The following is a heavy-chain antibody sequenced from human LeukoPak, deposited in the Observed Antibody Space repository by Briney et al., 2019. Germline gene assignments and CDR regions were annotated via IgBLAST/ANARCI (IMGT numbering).Heavy chain of an antibody. CDR3: AKEGLEYFDSSGYFDY. CDR1: GFTFSSYA. V-gene: IGHV3-23*01. J-gene: IGHJ4*02. CDR2: ISGSGGST. Sequence: GGSLRLSCAASGFTFSSYAMSWVRQAPGKGLEWVSAISGSGGSTYYADSVKGRFTTSRDNSKNTLYMQMNSLRAEDTAVYYCAKEGLEYFDSSGYFDYWGQGTLVAVSS. D-gene: IGHD3-22*01.